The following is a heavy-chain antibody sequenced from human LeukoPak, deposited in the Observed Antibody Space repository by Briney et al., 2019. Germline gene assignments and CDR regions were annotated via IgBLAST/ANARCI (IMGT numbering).Heavy chain of an antibody. CDR1: GGSISSYY. CDR2: IYTSGST. J-gene: IGHJ6*03. Sequence: SETLSLTCTVSGGSISSYYWSWIRQPAGKGLEWIGRIYTSGSTNYNPSLKSRVTMSVDTSKNQFSLKLSSVTAADTAVHYCARAPSMVRGVMPYYMDVWGKGTTVTISS. V-gene: IGHV4-4*07. CDR3: ARAPSMVRGVMPYYMDV. D-gene: IGHD3-10*01.